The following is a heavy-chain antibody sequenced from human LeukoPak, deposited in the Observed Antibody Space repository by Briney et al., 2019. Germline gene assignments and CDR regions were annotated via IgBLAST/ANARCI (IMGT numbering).Heavy chain of an antibody. J-gene: IGHJ4*02. CDR3: AKAWDWY. CDR2: IRYDGSNK. CDR1: GFFFSSHG. V-gene: IGHV3-30*02. Sequence: GGSLRLSCATSGFFFSSHGLHWVRQAPGKGLEWVAIIRYDGSNKYYADSVKGRFTISRDNSKNTLYLQMNSLRAEDTAVYYCAKAWDWYWGQGTLVTVSS. D-gene: IGHD3/OR15-3a*01.